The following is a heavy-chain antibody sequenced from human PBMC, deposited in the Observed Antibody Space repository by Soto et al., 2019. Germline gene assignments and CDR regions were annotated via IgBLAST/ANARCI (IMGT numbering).Heavy chain of an antibody. CDR3: ARDAAIPGLWFGGGVGMDV. D-gene: IGHD3-10*01. CDR2: INPNSGGT. V-gene: IGHV1-2*04. J-gene: IGHJ6*02. Sequence: GASVKVSCKASGYTFTGYYMHWVRQAPGQGLEWMGWINPNSGGTNYAQKFQGWVTMTRDTSISIAYMELSRLRSDDTAVYYCARDAAIPGLWFGGGVGMDVWGQGTTVTVSS. CDR1: GYTFTGYY.